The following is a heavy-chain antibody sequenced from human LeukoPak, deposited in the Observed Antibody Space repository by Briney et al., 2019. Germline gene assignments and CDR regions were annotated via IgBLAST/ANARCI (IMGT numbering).Heavy chain of an antibody. Sequence: GGSLRLSCAASGFTFSSYEMNWVRQAPGKGLEWVSYISSSGSTIYYADSVKGRFTISRDNAKNSLYLQMNSLRAEDTAVYYCARARGGFGELFGYWGQGTLVTVSS. V-gene: IGHV3-48*03. CDR1: GFTFSSYE. D-gene: IGHD3-10*01. CDR2: ISSSGSTI. CDR3: ARARGGFGELFGY. J-gene: IGHJ4*02.